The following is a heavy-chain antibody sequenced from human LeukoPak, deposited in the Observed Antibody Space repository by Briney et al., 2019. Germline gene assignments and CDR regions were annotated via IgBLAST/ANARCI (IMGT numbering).Heavy chain of an antibody. CDR3: AKDFGSGSYISTFDY. V-gene: IGHV3-74*01. D-gene: IGHD3-10*01. CDR2: INSDGYST. J-gene: IGHJ4*02. CDR1: GFAFSSYW. Sequence: GGSLRLSCAASGFAFSSYWMHWVRQAPGKGLVWVSRINSDGYSTNSADSVKGRFTISRDNSKNTLYLQMNSLRTEDTAVYYCAKDFGSGSYISTFDYWGQGTLVTVSS.